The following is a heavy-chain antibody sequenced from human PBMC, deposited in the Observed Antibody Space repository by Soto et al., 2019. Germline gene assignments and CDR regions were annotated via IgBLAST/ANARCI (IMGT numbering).Heavy chain of an antibody. V-gene: IGHV1-8*01. CDR3: ARRKERSGPHYFDY. Sequence: KVSCKASGYTFPTYDISWVRQATGQGLEWMGWMNPYSGNTGYAQKFQGRVTVTRNTSISTVYMELSGLRPDDTAVYYCARRKERSGPHYFDYWGQGSQVTVSS. CDR1: GYTFPTYD. J-gene: IGHJ4*02. CDR2: MNPYSGNT. D-gene: IGHD6-25*01.